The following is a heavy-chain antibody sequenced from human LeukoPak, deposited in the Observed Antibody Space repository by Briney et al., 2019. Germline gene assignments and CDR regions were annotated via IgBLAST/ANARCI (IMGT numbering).Heavy chain of an antibody. D-gene: IGHD3-10*01. CDR3: TRGGLTMVRGVQLPYY. Sequence: GGSLRLSCTASGFTFGDYAMSWVRQAPGKGLEWVGFIRSKAYGGTTEYAASVKGRFTISRDDSKSIAYLQMNSLKTEDTAVYYCTRGGLTMVRGVQLPYYWGQGTLVTVSS. CDR1: GFTFGDYA. CDR2: IRSKAYGGTT. J-gene: IGHJ4*02. V-gene: IGHV3-49*04.